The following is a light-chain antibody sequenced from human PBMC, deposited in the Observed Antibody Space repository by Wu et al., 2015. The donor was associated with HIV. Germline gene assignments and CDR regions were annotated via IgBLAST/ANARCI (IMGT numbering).Light chain of an antibody. CDR1: QSLGTN. J-gene: IGKJ2*03. CDR3: QQYGSSPKS. CDR2: GAS. Sequence: EIVLTQSPATLSLSPGERATLSCRASQSLGTNLAWYQQKPGQAPRLLIYGASNRATGIPARFSGSGSGTDFTLTISRLEPEDFALYYCQQYGSSPKSFGQGTKLEIK. V-gene: IGKV3-20*01.